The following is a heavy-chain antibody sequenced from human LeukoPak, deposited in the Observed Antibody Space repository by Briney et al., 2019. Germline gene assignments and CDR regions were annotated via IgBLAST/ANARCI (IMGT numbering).Heavy chain of an antibody. D-gene: IGHD3-16*02. CDR3: AVWGITGGGVIVIPVFPY. CDR2: IYYSGST. J-gene: IGHJ4*02. V-gene: IGHV4-59*01. Sequence: SETLSLTCTVSGVSISSYYWSWIRQAPGKGLEWIGDIYYSGSTNYNPSLKSRVTISVGTSKNQFSLQLSAVTAADTAVCYCAVWGITGGGVIVIPVFPYWGQGTLVTVSS. CDR1: GVSISSYY.